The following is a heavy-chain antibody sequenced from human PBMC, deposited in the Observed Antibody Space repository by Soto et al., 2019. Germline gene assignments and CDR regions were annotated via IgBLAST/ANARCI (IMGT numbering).Heavy chain of an antibody. D-gene: IGHD3-16*01. V-gene: IGHV4-31*03. CDR2: FSHTGKT. Sequence: QVQLQESGPGLVKPSQTLSLTCTVSGASLISGGYYWTWIRHHPGKGLEWIGYFSHTGKTYYNPLSQSGPIMADGTFKNRFSLMLTPVSAVYTAVFFWARALFASRDVFDLWGQRTVVIGSS. J-gene: IGHJ3*01. CDR3: ARALFASRDVFDL. CDR1: GASLISGGYY.